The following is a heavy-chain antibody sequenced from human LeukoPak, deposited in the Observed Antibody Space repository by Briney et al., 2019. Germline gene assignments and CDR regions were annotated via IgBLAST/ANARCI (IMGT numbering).Heavy chain of an antibody. V-gene: IGHV1-69*13. J-gene: IGHJ6*02. D-gene: IGHD3-9*01. Sequence: SVKVSFKASGGTFRSHAISWVRQTPGQGLEWMGGMIPICGTANYAQMFQGRVTFTADESTSRAYMELSSLRSEDAAVFYCARVPLRYFDWRVRYGMDVRGQGTTVTVSS. CDR2: MIPICGTA. CDR3: ARVPLRYFDWRVRYGMDV. CDR1: GGTFRSHA.